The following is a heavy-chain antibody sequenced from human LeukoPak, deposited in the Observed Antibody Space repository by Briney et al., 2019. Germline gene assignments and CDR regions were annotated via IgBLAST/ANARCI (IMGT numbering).Heavy chain of an antibody. D-gene: IGHD3-10*01. Sequence: GASVKVSCKASGYTFTSYDINWVRQATGQGLGWMGWMNPNSGNTGYAQKFQGRVTITRNTSISTAYMELSSLRSEDTAVYYCARALYYGSGSPWADAFDIWGQGTMVTVSS. CDR1: GYTFTSYD. V-gene: IGHV1-8*03. J-gene: IGHJ3*02. CDR3: ARALYYGSGSPWADAFDI. CDR2: MNPNSGNT.